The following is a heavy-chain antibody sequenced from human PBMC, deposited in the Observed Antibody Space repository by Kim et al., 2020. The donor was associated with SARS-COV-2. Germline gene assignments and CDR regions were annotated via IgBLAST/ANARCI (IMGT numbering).Heavy chain of an antibody. CDR2: IDWDNDK. Sequence: SGPTLVNPTQTLTLTCSFSGFSLTTRGMCVSWIRQSPGKALEWLARIDWDNDKYYRKSLKTRLTISKDTSKNQVVLTMTNVDPVDTATYYCARTHNAGGGTTVTASKAYWFDPWGQGTLVTVSS. V-gene: IGHV2-70*11. D-gene: IGHD4-17*01. J-gene: IGHJ5*02. CDR1: GFSLTTRGMC. CDR3: ARTHNAGGGTTVTASKAYWFDP.